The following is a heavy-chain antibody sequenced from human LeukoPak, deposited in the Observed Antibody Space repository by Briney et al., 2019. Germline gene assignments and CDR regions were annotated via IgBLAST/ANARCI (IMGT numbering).Heavy chain of an antibody. Sequence: GGSLRLSCAASGFSFSDYNMNWVRQAPGKGLEWVAYISSSSSITHYADSVTGRFSISRDNAKSSLYLQMNSLRVEDTAVYYCARDLYSGSYYDFDYWGQGTLVTVSS. CDR1: GFSFSDYN. CDR2: ISSSSSIT. D-gene: IGHD1-26*01. V-gene: IGHV3-48*01. CDR3: ARDLYSGSYYDFDY. J-gene: IGHJ4*02.